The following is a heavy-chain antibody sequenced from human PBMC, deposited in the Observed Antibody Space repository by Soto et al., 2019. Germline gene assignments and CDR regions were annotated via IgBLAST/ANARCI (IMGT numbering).Heavy chain of an antibody. J-gene: IGHJ3*01. CDR2: MNPSGRNT. V-gene: IGHV1-8*01. D-gene: IGHD4-4*01. CDR1: GLAFPIDD. CDR3: ARYRTTVPVAFDV. Sequence: QVQLVQSGAEVKKPGASVQVSCKASGLAFPIDDIIWVRQTIAQGLEFMGWMNPSGRNTGYAQKFQGRATFTWNTPTSTAYMDLSGLRSEDTAVYYCARYRTTVPVAFDVWGQGTMVTVSS.